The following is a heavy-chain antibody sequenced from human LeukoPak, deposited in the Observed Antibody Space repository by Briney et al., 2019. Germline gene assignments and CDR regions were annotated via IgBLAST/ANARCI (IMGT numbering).Heavy chain of an antibody. V-gene: IGHV4-30-2*01. J-gene: IGHJ3*02. CDR1: GGSISSGGYY. Sequence: PSETLSLTCTVSGGSISSGGYYWSWIRQPPGKGLEWIGYIYHSGSTYYNPSLKSRVTISVDRSKNQFSLKLSSVTAADTAVYYCARFILWFGDGAFDIWGQGTMVTVSS. CDR3: ARFILWFGDGAFDI. CDR2: IYHSGST. D-gene: IGHD3-10*01.